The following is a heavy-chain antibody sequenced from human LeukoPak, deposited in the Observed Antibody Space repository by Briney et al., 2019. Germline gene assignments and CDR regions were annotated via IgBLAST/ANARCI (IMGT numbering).Heavy chain of an antibody. Sequence: SVKVSCKASGGTFSSYAISWVRQAPGQGLEWMGGIIPIFGTANYAQKFQGRVIMTRDTSTSTVYMELSSLRSEDTAVYHCARAGRRTGAFDIWGQGTMVTVSS. D-gene: IGHD1-14*01. CDR1: GGTFSSYA. CDR3: ARAGRRTGAFDI. V-gene: IGHV1-69*05. CDR2: IIPIFGTA. J-gene: IGHJ3*02.